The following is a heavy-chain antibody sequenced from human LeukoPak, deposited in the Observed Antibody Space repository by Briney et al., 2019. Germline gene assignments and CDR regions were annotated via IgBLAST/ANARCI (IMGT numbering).Heavy chain of an antibody. CDR3: ARCLATGGRVSFDY. CDR2: VHSSGNT. J-gene: IGHJ4*02. D-gene: IGHD6-13*01. Sequence: PSETLSLTCTVSGGSISDSSFYWGCIRQPPGKGLEWIGSVHSSGNTNYAPSLNSRVTLSVDTSKNQFSLNLSSLTAADTAVYYCARCLATGGRVSFDYWGQGTLVTVSS. V-gene: IGHV4-39*01. CDR1: GGSISDSSFY.